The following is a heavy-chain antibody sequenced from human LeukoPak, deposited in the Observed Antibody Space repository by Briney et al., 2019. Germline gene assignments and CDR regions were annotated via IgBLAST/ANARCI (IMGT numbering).Heavy chain of an antibody. V-gene: IGHV3-23*01. CDR1: GFTFSSYS. CDR3: AKGRYYDSSGYFDY. D-gene: IGHD3-22*01. Sequence: GGSLRLSCAASGFTFSSYSMNWVRQAPGKGLEWVSAISGSGGSTYYADSVKGRFTISRDNSKNTLYLQMNSLRAEDTAVYYCAKGRYYDSSGYFDYWGQGTLVTVSS. CDR2: ISGSGGST. J-gene: IGHJ4*02.